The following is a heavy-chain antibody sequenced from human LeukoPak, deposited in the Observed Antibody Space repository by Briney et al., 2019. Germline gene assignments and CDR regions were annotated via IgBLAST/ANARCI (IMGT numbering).Heavy chain of an antibody. CDR1: GYTFTSYD. CDR2: MNPNSGNT. V-gene: IGHV1-8*01. J-gene: IGHJ6*03. Sequence: ASVKVSCKASGYTFTSYDINWVRQATGQGLEWMGWMNPNSGNTGYAQKFQGRVTMTRNTSISTAYMELSSLRSEDTAVYYCARGRGYGSGSYPYYYYYMDVWGKGTTVTVSS. CDR3: ARGRGYGSGSYPYYYYYMDV. D-gene: IGHD3-10*01.